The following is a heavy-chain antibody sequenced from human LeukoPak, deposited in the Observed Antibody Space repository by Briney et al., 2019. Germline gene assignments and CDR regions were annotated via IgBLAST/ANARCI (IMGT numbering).Heavy chain of an antibody. V-gene: IGHV3-23*01. CDR2: ITGSGTST. Sequence: GVSLRLSCAASGYKINNYAMVWVRQAPGKVLKWVSPITGSGTSTYYADSLKGRFTISRDNSKTTVFLQMNSLRHEDTAIYYCVIWGDYDVLTGYYVPDYWGQGTLVTVSS. D-gene: IGHD3-9*01. CDR1: GYKINNYA. J-gene: IGHJ4*02. CDR3: VIWGDYDVLTGYYVPDY.